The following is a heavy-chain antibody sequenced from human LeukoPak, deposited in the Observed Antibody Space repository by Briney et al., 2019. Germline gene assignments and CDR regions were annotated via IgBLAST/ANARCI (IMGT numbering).Heavy chain of an antibody. Sequence: SETLSLTCAVYGGSFSGYYWSWIRQPPGKGLEWIGEINHSGSTNYNPSLKSRVTISVDTSKNQFSLKLSSVTAADTAVYYWARTGGWDLPTRYGIDVWGQGTTVTVSS. CDR2: INHSGST. CDR3: ARTGGWDLPTRYGIDV. V-gene: IGHV4-34*01. CDR1: GGSFSGYY. J-gene: IGHJ6*02. D-gene: IGHD1-26*01.